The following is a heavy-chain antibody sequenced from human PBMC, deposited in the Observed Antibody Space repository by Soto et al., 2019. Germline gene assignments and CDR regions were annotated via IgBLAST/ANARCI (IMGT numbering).Heavy chain of an antibody. CDR3: AREIERLLGY. V-gene: IGHV3-30-3*01. D-gene: IGHD3-3*01. J-gene: IGHJ4*02. Sequence: GGSLRLSCAASGFSFGSYAMHWVRQAPGKGLEWMAVISYDGYNKYFADSVKGRFTISRDNSKNTLYLQMNSLRAEDTAVYYCAREIERLLGYWGQGTLVTVSS. CDR2: ISYDGYNK. CDR1: GFSFGSYA.